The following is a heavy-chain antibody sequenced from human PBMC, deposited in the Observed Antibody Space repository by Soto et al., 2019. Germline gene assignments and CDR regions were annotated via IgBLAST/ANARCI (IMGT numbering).Heavy chain of an antibody. CDR2: INHSGST. Sequence: SETLSLTCAVYGGSFSGYYWSWIRQPPGKGLEWIGEINHSGSTNYNPSLKSRVTISVDTSKNQFSLKLSSVTAADTAVYYCASGMITFGGVIVEGFDYWGQGTLVTVSS. V-gene: IGHV4-34*01. D-gene: IGHD3-16*02. CDR1: GGSFSGYY. CDR3: ASGMITFGGVIVEGFDY. J-gene: IGHJ4*02.